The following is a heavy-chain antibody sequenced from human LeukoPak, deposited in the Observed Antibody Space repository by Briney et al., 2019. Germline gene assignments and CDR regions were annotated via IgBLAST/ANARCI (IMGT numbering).Heavy chain of an antibody. J-gene: IGHJ4*02. CDR3: ARVGESSGWHDY. V-gene: IGHV4-39*07. CDR1: GGSISSSSYY. D-gene: IGHD6-19*01. CDR2: IYYSGST. Sequence: SETLSLTCTVSGGSISSSSYYWGWIRQPPGKGLEWIGSIYYSGSTYYNPSLKSRVTISVDTSKNQFSLKLSSVTAADTAVYYCARVGESSGWHDYWGQGTLVTVSS.